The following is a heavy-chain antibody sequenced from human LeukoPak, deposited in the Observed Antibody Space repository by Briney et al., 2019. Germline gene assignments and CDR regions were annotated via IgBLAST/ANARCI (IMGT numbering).Heavy chain of an antibody. Sequence: PGRSLRLSCAASEFTFSTYGMHWVRQAPGKGLEWVAVISYDGSYKFYADSVKGRFTISRDNSKNTLYLQMNSLRAEDTAVYYCATTFGGTYTAFDYWGQGTLVTVSS. CDR1: EFTFSTYG. J-gene: IGHJ4*02. V-gene: IGHV3-30*03. CDR3: ATTFGGTYTAFDY. D-gene: IGHD1-26*01. CDR2: ISYDGSYK.